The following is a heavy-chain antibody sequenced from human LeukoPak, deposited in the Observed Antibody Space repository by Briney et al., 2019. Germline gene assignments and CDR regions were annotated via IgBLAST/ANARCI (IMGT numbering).Heavy chain of an antibody. CDR3: ARRYCSGGSCYSTYRYYYYTDV. CDR2: INHSGST. Sequence: KPSETLCLTCAVYGGSLSGYYWSWIRQPPGKGLEWIGEINHSGSTNYNPSLKSRVTISVDTSKNQFSLKLSSVTAADTAVYYCARRYCSGGSCYSTYRYYYYTDVWGKGTTVTVSS. CDR1: GGSLSGYY. V-gene: IGHV4-34*01. J-gene: IGHJ6*03. D-gene: IGHD2-15*01.